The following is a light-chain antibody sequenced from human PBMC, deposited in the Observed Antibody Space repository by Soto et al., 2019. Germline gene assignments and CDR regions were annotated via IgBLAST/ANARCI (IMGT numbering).Light chain of an antibody. CDR3: QLVNHIHLT. Sequence: DIQMTKSPSSVSASVGERVIITCRASQDIGTWLAWYQPMPGKAPKYLIYVASTLHRGVPSRFIGSGSVTDFTHNISRLQPEDFATYFCQLVNHIHLTFGGGTRV. V-gene: IGKV1-12*01. J-gene: IGKJ4*01. CDR2: VAS. CDR1: QDIGTW.